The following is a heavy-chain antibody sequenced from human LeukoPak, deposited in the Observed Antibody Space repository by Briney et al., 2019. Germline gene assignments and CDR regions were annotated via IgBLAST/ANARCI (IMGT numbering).Heavy chain of an antibody. V-gene: IGHV5-51*01. CDR2: IYPGDSDT. J-gene: IGHJ5*02. CDR3: ARHAEGGLWFDP. D-gene: IGHD3/OR15-3a*01. Sequence: GESLQISFQGSGYPFTSYWIGWVRPMPGKGPEWMGIIYPGDSDTRYSPSLQGQVTISADKSISTAYLQWSSLKASDTAMYYCARHAEGGLWFDPWGQGTLVTVSS. CDR1: GYPFTSYW.